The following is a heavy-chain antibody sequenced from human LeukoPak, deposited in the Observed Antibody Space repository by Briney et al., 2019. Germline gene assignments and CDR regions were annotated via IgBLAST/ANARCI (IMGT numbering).Heavy chain of an antibody. CDR2: ISSSSSYI. V-gene: IGHV3-21*01. Sequence: GGSLRLSCAASGFTFSSYSVNWVRQAPGKGLEWVSSISSSSSYIYYADSVKGRFTISRDNAKNSLYLQMNSLRAEDTAVYYCARDLIVHSSNWFDPWGQGTLVTVSS. D-gene: IGHD3-22*01. J-gene: IGHJ5*02. CDR3: ARDLIVHSSNWFDP. CDR1: GFTFSSYS.